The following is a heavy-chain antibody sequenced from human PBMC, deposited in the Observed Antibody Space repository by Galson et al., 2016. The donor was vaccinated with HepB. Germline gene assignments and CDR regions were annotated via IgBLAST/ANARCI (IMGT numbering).Heavy chain of an antibody. CDR3: ASGRYYYGSEY. Sequence: SETLSLTCIVSGDSVSSGNYYWTWIRQPPGKGLEWIGYIYYSGSTNYNPSLKSRVTISVDTSKNQFSLKLSSVTAADTAVYYCASGRYYYGSEYWGQGTLVTVSS. D-gene: IGHD3-10*01. V-gene: IGHV4-61*01. CDR1: GDSVSSGNYY. J-gene: IGHJ4*02. CDR2: IYYSGST.